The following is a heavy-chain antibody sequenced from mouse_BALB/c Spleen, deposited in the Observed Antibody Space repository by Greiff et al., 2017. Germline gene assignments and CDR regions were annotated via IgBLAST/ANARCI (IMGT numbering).Heavy chain of an antibody. CDR3: ARWPRYFDV. J-gene: IGHJ1*01. CDR2: INPSNGRT. D-gene: IGHD6-1*01. V-gene: IGHV1S81*02. Sequence: QVQLQQPGAELVKPGASVKLSCKASGYTFTSYWMHWVKQRPGQGLEWIGEINPSNGRTNYNEKFKIKATLTVDKSSSTAYMQLSSLTSEDSAVYYCARWPRYFDVWGAGTTVTVSS. CDR1: GYTFTSYW.